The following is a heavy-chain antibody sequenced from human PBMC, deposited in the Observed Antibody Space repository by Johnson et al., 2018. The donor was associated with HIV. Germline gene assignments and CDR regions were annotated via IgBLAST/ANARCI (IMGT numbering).Heavy chain of an antibody. CDR3: ARPAGKMILVVDDSFHI. CDR2: ISSSGSTK. V-gene: IGHV3-11*04. D-gene: IGHD2-21*01. Sequence: QVLLVESGGGLVKPGASLRLSCAASGFSLSDYYMSWIRQAPGKGLEWVSYISSSGSTKNYADSVRGRFTISRDNVKNLVYLQMNSLRTEDTAVYYCARPAGKMILVVDDSFHIWGQGTMVTVSS. J-gene: IGHJ3*02. CDR1: GFSLSDYY.